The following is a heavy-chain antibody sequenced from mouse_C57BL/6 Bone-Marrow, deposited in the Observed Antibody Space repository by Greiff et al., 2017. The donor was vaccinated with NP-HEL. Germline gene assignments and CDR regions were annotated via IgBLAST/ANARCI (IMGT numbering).Heavy chain of an antibody. D-gene: IGHD1-1*01. V-gene: IGHV1-69*01. J-gene: IGHJ1*03. CDR3: ARSVTTVVSYWYFDV. CDR2: IDPSDSYT. Sequence: VQLQQPGAELVMPGASVKLSCKASGYTFNSYWMHWVKQRPGQGLEWIGEIDPSDSYTNYNQKFKGKSTLTVDKSSSTAYMQLSSLTSEDSAVYYCARSVTTVVSYWYFDVWGTGTTVTVSS. CDR1: GYTFNSYW.